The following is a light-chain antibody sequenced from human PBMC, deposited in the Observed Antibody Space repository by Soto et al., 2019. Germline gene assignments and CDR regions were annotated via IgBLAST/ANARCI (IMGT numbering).Light chain of an antibody. Sequence: EIVLTQSPGTLSLSPGERATLSCRDSQSVSSTYLAWYQKKPDQPPGLLSYGESSRATGIPDRLSGGGSGTDFTLTITILWSEEFAVYYRQQYGSSPVTCGQGTRLDI. CDR1: QSVSSTY. J-gene: IGKJ5*01. CDR3: QQYGSSPVT. V-gene: IGKV3-20*01. CDR2: GES.